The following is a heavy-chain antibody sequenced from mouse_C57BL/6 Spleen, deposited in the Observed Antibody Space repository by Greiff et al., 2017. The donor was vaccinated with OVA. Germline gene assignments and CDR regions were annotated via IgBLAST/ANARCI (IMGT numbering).Heavy chain of an antibody. CDR1: GFTFSDYG. Sequence: DVKLVESGGGLVKPGGSLKLSCAASGFTFSDYGMHWVRQAPEKGLEWVAYISSGSSTIYYADTVKGRFTISRDNATNTLFLQMTSLRSEDTAMYYCARKEVYGSSYEAMDYWGQGTSVTVSS. CDR2: ISSGSSTI. D-gene: IGHD1-1*01. CDR3: ARKEVYGSSYEAMDY. V-gene: IGHV5-17*01. J-gene: IGHJ4*01.